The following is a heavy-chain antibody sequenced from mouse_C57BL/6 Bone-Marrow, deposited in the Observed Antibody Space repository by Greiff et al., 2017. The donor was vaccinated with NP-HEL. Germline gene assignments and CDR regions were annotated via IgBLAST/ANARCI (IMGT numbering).Heavy chain of an antibody. J-gene: IGHJ3*01. CDR3: ARSSAQATWAWFAY. Sequence: VQLQQSGPELVKPGASVKIPCKASGYTFTDYNMDWVKQSHGKSLEWIGDINPNNGGTIYNQKFKGKATLTVDKSSSTAYMELRSLTSEDTAVYYCARSSAQATWAWFAYWGQGTLVTVSA. V-gene: IGHV1-18*01. CDR1: GYTFTDYN. CDR2: INPNNGGT. D-gene: IGHD3-2*02.